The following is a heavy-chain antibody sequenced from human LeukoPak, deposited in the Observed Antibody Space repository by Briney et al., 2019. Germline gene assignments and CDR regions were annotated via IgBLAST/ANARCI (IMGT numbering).Heavy chain of an antibody. CDR3: ARFDWTSSWGY. D-gene: IGHD7-27*01. CDR2: ISWNSGSI. V-gene: IGHV3-9*01. CDR1: GFTFDDYA. Sequence: TGGSLRLSCAASGFTFDDYAMHWVRQAPGKGLEWVSGISWNSGSIGYADSVKGRFTISRDNAKNSLYLQMNSLRAEDTAVYYCARFDWTSSWGYWGQGTLVTVSS. J-gene: IGHJ4*02.